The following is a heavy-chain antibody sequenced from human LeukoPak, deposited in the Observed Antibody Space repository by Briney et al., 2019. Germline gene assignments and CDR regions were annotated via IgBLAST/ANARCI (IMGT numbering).Heavy chain of an antibody. Sequence: PSETLSLTCTVSGDSITTYYWSWIRQSPGKGLEWIGYINYIGSTNYNPSLKNRVTISADISKSQFSLMLRSVTAADTAVYFCARGVTAAGSSWGQGTLVTVSS. D-gene: IGHD6-13*01. V-gene: IGHV4-59*01. CDR1: GDSITTYY. CDR3: ARGVTAAGSS. CDR2: INYIGST. J-gene: IGHJ5*02.